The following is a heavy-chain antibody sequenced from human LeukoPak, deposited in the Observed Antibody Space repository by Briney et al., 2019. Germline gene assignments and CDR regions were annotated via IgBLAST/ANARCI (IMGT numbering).Heavy chain of an antibody. Sequence: GSLRLSCAASGFTFSSYAMSWVRQPPGKGLEWIGEINHSGSTNYNPSLKSRVTMSVDTSKNQFSLKLSSVTAADTAVYYCARARCNNASCYGGFDYWGQGTQVIVSS. J-gene: IGHJ4*02. D-gene: IGHD2-8*01. CDR1: GFTFSSYA. V-gene: IGHV4-34*01. CDR2: INHSGST. CDR3: ARARCNNASCYGGFDY.